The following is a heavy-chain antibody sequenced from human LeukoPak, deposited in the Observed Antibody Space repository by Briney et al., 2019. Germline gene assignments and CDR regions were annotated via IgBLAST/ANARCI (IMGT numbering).Heavy chain of an antibody. CDR2: ISSSSSYI. CDR1: GFTFSSYS. Sequence: GGSLRLSCAASGFTFSSYSMNWVRQAPGKGLEWVSSISSSSSYIYYADSVKGRFTISRDNAKNSLYLQMNSLRAEDTAVYYCARVGVVVAATPGLNWFDPWGHGTLVTVSS. V-gene: IGHV3-21*01. D-gene: IGHD2-15*01. CDR3: ARVGVVVAATPGLNWFDP. J-gene: IGHJ5*02.